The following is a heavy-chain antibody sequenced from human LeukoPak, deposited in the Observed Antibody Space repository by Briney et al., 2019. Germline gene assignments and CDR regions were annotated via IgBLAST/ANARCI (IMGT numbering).Heavy chain of an antibody. CDR1: GGSGSSDS. Sequence: PSETLSLTCTVSGGSGSSDSWSWIRQPPGQGLEWIGYISYSGSTSYNPSLKSRVTISVDPSKSQLSLKLRSVTAADTAVYYRARRTRSFSYTYGDAYYYYMDVWGKGTTVIVS. CDR3: ARRTRSFSYTYGDAYYYYMDV. CDR2: ISYSGST. J-gene: IGHJ6*03. V-gene: IGHV4-59*02. D-gene: IGHD5-18*01.